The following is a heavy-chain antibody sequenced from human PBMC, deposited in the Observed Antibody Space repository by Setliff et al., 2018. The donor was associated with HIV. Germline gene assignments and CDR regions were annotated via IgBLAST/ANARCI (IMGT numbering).Heavy chain of an antibody. CDR2: ISGHNGNT. V-gene: IGHV1-18*01. D-gene: IGHD6-13*01. Sequence: SVKVSCKASGYIFGNYGINWVRQAPGQGLEWMGWISGHNGNTNSAQKVQGRVSITRDTSASTAYMELSSLRSEDTAVYYCARGYSSSWYNYWGQGTLVTVSS. J-gene: IGHJ4*02. CDR1: GYIFGNYG. CDR3: ARGYSSSWYNY.